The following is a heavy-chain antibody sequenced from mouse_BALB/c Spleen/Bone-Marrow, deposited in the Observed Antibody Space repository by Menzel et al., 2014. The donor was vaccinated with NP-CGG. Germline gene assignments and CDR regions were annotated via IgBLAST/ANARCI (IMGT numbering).Heavy chain of an antibody. CDR2: IRNKANGYTT. V-gene: IGHV7-3*02. CDR3: ARDINYGYYWYLDV. CDR1: GFTFTDYY. Sequence: DVMLVESGGGLVQPGGSLRLSCATSGFTFTDYYMSWVRQPPGKALEWLGFIRNKANGYTTEYSASVKGRLTISRDNSQSILYLQMNTLRAEDSAIYYCARDINYGYYWYLDVWGAGTTVTVSS. J-gene: IGHJ1*01. D-gene: IGHD2-2*01.